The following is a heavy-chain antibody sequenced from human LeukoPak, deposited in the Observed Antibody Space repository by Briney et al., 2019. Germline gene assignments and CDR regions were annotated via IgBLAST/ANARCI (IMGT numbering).Heavy chain of an antibody. Sequence: SQTLSLTCTVSGGSISSGSYYWSWIRQPARKGLEWIGRIYTSGSTNYNPSLKSRVTISVDTSKNQFSLKLSSVTAADTAVYYCARGSSGFFGYWGQGTLVTVSS. J-gene: IGHJ4*02. CDR2: IYTSGST. V-gene: IGHV4-61*02. D-gene: IGHD6-19*01. CDR1: GGSISSGSYY. CDR3: ARGSSGFFGY.